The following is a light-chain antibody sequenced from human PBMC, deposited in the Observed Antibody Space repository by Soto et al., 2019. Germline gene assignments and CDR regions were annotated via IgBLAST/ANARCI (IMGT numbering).Light chain of an antibody. Sequence: QSVLTQLPSASGSPGQSVRISCTGTRRDVGGYNYVAWYQQHPGKAPKLMIYEVTKRPSGVPDRFSGSKSGNTAFLTVSGLQPGDEADYYCSSYVGSDVFVFGTGTKVTVL. CDR2: EVT. J-gene: IGLJ1*01. CDR3: SSYVGSDVFV. V-gene: IGLV2-8*01. CDR1: RRDVGGYNY.